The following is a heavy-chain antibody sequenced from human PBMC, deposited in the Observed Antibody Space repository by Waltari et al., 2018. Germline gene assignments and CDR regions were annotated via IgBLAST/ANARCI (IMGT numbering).Heavy chain of an antibody. CDR2: IYYSGST. J-gene: IGHJ5*02. V-gene: IGHV4-39*01. D-gene: IGHD6-13*01. Sequence: QLHLQESGPGLVEPSGTLYLTCSVSSVSLNSGYLGWVRQPPGKGLEWLGNIYYSGSTYYSPSLDSRIAISVDTSRNQFFLSLTSVTAADTAVYYCARARCSTSSCLFVSGFDPWGQGILVTVSS. CDR1: SVSLNSGY. CDR3: ARARCSTSSCLFVSGFDP.